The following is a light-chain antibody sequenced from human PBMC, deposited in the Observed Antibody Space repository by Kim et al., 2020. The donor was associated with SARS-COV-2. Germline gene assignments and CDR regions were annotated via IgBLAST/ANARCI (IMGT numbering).Light chain of an antibody. V-gene: IGKV3-11*01. Sequence: EIVLTQSPATLSLSPGERATLSCRASQSVSSYLAWYQQKPGQAPRLLIYDASNRATGIPARFSGSGSGTDFTLTISSLEPEDFAVYYCQQRSNWSSLTFGGGTKLEI. CDR1: QSVSSY. CDR3: QQRSNWSSLT. CDR2: DAS. J-gene: IGKJ4*01.